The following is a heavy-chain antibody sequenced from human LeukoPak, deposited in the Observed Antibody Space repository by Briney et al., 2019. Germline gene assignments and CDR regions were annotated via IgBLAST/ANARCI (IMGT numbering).Heavy chain of an antibody. CDR2: ISGSGSSI. Sequence: GGSLRLSCAASGFTFSSHSMNWVRQAPGKGLEWVSYISGSGSSIYYADSVKGRFTISRDNSKNTLYLQMNSLRAEDTAVYYCVRDDDRPDNGLDYWGQGTLVTVSS. CDR3: VRDDDRPDNGLDY. CDR1: GFTFSSHS. V-gene: IGHV3-48*01. D-gene: IGHD3-22*01. J-gene: IGHJ4*02.